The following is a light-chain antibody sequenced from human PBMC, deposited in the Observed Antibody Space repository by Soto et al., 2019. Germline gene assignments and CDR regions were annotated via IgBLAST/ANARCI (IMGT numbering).Light chain of an antibody. CDR2: KAS. V-gene: IGKV1-5*03. Sequence: DIQMTQSPSTLSASVGDSVTITCRASQSISSWLAWYQQKPGKXPXXLIYKASSLESGVPSRFSGSGSGTEFTLTISSLQPDDFATYYCQQYNSFWTFGQGTKVDIK. CDR1: QSISSW. J-gene: IGKJ1*01. CDR3: QQYNSFWT.